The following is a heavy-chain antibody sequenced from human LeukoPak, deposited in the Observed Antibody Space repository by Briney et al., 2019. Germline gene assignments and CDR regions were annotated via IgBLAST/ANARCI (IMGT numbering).Heavy chain of an antibody. D-gene: IGHD3-22*01. V-gene: IGHV3-7*01. CDR3: AREMTDSSDIGPFDY. Sequence: GGSLRLSXAASGFTFSSYWMSWVCQAPGKGLEWVANIKQDGSEKYYVDSVKGRFTISRDNAKNSLYLQMNSLRAEDTAVYYCAREMTDSSDIGPFDYWGQGTLVTVSS. J-gene: IGHJ4*02. CDR2: IKQDGSEK. CDR1: GFTFSSYW.